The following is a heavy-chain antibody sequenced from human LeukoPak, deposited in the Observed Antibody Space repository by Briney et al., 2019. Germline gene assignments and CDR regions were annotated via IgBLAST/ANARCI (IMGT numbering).Heavy chain of an antibody. CDR2: IRYDGSNK. V-gene: IGHV3-30*02. Sequence: GGSLRLSCAASVFTFSSYGMHWVRQAPGKGLEWVAFIRYDGSNKYYADSVKGRFTISRDNSKNTLYLQMNSLRAEDTAVYYCAKDLLDGYYYDSSGYQYFQHWGQGTLVTVSS. D-gene: IGHD3-22*01. J-gene: IGHJ1*01. CDR3: AKDLLDGYYYDSSGYQYFQH. CDR1: VFTFSSYG.